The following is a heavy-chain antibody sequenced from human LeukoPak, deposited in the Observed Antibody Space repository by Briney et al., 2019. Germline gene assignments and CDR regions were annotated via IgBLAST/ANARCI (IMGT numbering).Heavy chain of an antibody. CDR1: GYTFTSYG. D-gene: IGHD2-2*01. J-gene: IGHJ6*04. CDR3: ARDRIVVVPAASPLYYYYGMDV. CDR2: ISAYNGST. Sequence: ASVKVSCKASGYTFTSYGISWVRQAPGQGLEWMGWISAYNGSTNYAQKLQGRVTMTTDTSTSTAYMELRSLRSDDTAVYYCARDRIVVVPAASPLYYYYGMDVRGKGTTVTVSS. V-gene: IGHV1-18*04.